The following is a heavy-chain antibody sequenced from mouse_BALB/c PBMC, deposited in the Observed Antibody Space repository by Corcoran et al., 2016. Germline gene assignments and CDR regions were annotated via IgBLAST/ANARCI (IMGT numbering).Heavy chain of an antibody. CDR2: INTYTGEP. V-gene: IGHV9-3-1*01. CDR1: GYTFTNYG. CDR3: ARLGKNYGAMDY. Sequence: QIQLVQSGPELKKPGETVKISCKASGYTFTNYGMNWVKQAPGKGLKWMGWINTYTGEPTYADDFKGRFAFSLETSASTAYLQINNLKNEDTATYVCARLGKNYGAMDYWGQGTSVTVSS. D-gene: IGHD1-1*01. J-gene: IGHJ4*01.